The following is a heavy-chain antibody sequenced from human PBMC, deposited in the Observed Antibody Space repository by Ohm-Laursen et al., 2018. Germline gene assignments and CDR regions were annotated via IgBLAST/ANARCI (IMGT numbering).Heavy chain of an antibody. CDR2: ISSSGSTI. D-gene: IGHD5-12*01. Sequence: SLRLSCAASGFTFSDYYMSWIRQAPGKGLEWASYISSSGSTIYYADSVKGRFTISRDNAKNSLYLQMNSLRAEDTAVYYCARDRMIYGAYVERPPDYWGQGTLVTVSS. J-gene: IGHJ4*02. CDR1: GFTFSDYY. V-gene: IGHV3-11*01. CDR3: ARDRMIYGAYVERPPDY.